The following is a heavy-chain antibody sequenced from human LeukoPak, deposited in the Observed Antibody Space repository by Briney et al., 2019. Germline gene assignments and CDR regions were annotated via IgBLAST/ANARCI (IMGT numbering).Heavy chain of an antibody. CDR1: GFTFSSYS. CDR3: AKDLGGTNYYYYGMDV. D-gene: IGHD4-23*01. J-gene: IGHJ6*02. Sequence: GGSLRLSCAASGFTFSSYSMNWVRQAPGKGLEWVSSISSSSSYIYYADSVKGRFTISRDNAKNSLYLQMNSLRAEDTAVYYCAKDLGGTNYYYYGMDVWGQGTTVTVSS. CDR2: ISSSSSYI. V-gene: IGHV3-21*01.